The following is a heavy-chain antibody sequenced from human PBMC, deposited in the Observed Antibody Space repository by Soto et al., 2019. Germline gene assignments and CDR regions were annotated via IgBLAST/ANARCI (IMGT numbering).Heavy chain of an antibody. CDR1: GVSFSGYY. D-gene: IGHD2-2*01. J-gene: IGHJ4*02. CDR3: ARVRCSSTSCPRGGVY. Sequence: QVQLQQWGAGLLKPSETLSLTCAVYGVSFSGYYWSWIRQPPGKGLEWIGEINHSGSTNYNPSLKSRVTISVDTSKNQFSLKLSAVTAADTAVYYCARVRCSSTSCPRGGVYWGQGTLVTVSS. V-gene: IGHV4-34*01. CDR2: INHSGST.